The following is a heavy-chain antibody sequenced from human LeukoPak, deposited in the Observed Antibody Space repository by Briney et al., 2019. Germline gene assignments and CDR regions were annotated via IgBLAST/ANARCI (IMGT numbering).Heavy chain of an antibody. CDR1: GYTFTSYG. Sequence: ASVKVSCKASGYTFTSYGISWVRRAPGQGLEWMGWISAYNGNTNYAQKLQGRVTMTTDTSTSTAYMELRSLRSDDTAVYYCARVLNWDELLLFDYWGQGTLVTVSS. J-gene: IGHJ4*02. V-gene: IGHV1-18*01. CDR2: ISAYNGNT. D-gene: IGHD2-2*01. CDR3: ARVLNWDELLLFDY.